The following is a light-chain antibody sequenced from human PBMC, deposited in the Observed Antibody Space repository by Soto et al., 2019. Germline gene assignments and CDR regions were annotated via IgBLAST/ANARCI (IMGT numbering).Light chain of an antibody. Sequence: QSALTQPPSVSAAPGQKVTISCSGNSSNIGGNSVSWYQQLPGTAPKLLTYDDNKRPSGIPDRFSGSKSGTSATLGITGFQTGDEADYYCGSWDSSLSAYVFGTGTKVNVL. CDR1: SSNIGGNS. J-gene: IGLJ1*01. CDR3: GSWDSSLSAYV. CDR2: DDN. V-gene: IGLV1-51*01.